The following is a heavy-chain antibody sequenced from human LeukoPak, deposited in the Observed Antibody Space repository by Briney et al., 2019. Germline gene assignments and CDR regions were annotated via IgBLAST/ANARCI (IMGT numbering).Heavy chain of an antibody. CDR3: AREFGYYYDSSGYYPFDY. D-gene: IGHD3-22*01. CDR2: IISILGIA. V-gene: IGHV1-69*04. J-gene: IGHJ4*02. Sequence: SVKLSCKASGGTFSSYAISWVRQAPGQGLEWMGRIISILGIANYAQKFQGRVTITADKSTSTAYMELSSLRSEDTAVYYCAREFGYYYDSSGYYPFDYWGQGTLVTVSS. CDR1: GGTFSSYA.